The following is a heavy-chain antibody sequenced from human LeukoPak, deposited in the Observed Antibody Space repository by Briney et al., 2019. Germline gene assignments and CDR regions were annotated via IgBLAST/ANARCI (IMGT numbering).Heavy chain of an antibody. CDR3: ARGLITMREYFQH. CDR1: GYIFTTYG. Sequence: PAASVKVSCKASGYIFTTYGISWVRQAPGQGLEWMGWISAYNGNTNYEHKFQGRVTMTTDTSTSPAYMELRSLRSADTAVYYCARGLITMREYFQHWGQGTLVTVSS. CDR2: ISAYNGNT. D-gene: IGHD3-22*01. V-gene: IGHV1-18*01. J-gene: IGHJ1*01.